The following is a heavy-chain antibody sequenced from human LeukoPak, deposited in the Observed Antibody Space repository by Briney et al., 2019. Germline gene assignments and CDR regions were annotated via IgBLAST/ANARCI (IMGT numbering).Heavy chain of an antibody. J-gene: IGHJ5*02. Sequence: PSGTLSLTCAVSGGSISSSNWWSWVRQPPGKGLEWIGEIYHSGSTNYNPSLKSRVTISVDKSKNQFSLKLSSVTAADTAVYYCARAPPKSDYGDYYNWFDPWGQGTLVTVSS. D-gene: IGHD4-17*01. CDR1: GGSISSSNW. V-gene: IGHV4-4*02. CDR2: IYHSGST. CDR3: ARAPPKSDYGDYYNWFDP.